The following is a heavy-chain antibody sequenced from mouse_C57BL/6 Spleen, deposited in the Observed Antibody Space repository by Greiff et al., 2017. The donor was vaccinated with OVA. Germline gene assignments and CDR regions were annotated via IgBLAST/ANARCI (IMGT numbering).Heavy chain of an antibody. J-gene: IGHJ4*01. CDR2: IYPGDGDT. CDR1: GYAFSSSR. D-gene: IGHD3-2*02. V-gene: IGHV1-82*01. CDR3: ARSTQAGAMDY. Sequence: QVQLQQSGPELVKPGASVKISCKASGYAFSSSRMNWVKQRPGKGLEWIGRIYPGDGDTKYNGKFKGKATLTADKSSSTAYTQLSSLTSEDSAVYFCARSTQAGAMDYWGQGTSVTVSS.